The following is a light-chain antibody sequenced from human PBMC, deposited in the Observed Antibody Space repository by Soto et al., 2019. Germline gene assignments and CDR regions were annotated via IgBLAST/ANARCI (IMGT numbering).Light chain of an antibody. J-gene: IGKJ1*01. V-gene: IGKV3-20*01. CDR2: GAS. CDR3: QSYPSPGT. Sequence: VLTWPPGPQNKSPGERATLSCRASQSVSNNYLAWSQQNPGQAPRLLIYGASKRATGIPDRFSGSGSGTDFTLTISSLFSEYCAQYDLQSYPSPGTFGQG. CDR1: QSVSNNY.